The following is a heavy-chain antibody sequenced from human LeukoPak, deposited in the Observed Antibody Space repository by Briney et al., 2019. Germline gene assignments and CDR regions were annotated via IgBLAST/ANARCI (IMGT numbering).Heavy chain of an antibody. CDR1: RGSISPYF. CDR3: ATRPLGAVRVFDY. D-gene: IGHD1-26*01. J-gene: IGHJ4*02. Sequence: SETLSPTCTVSRGSISPYFWSWIRQPPGKGLEWIGYISYRGNTNYNPSLKSRVTISVDTSKNQFSLKLSSVTAADTAVYYCATRPLGAVRVFDYWGQGTLVTVSS. V-gene: IGHV4-59*12. CDR2: ISYRGNT.